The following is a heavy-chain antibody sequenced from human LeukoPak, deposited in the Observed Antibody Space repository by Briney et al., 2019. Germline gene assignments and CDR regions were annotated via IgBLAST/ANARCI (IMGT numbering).Heavy chain of an antibody. D-gene: IGHD5-24*01. CDR2: MNPISGNT. J-gene: IGHJ4*02. Sequence: ASVKVSCKASGYTFTSYDINWVRQATGQGLEWMGWMNPISGNTGHAQKFQGRVTMTRDTSISTAYMELSSLRSEDTAVYYCASQRDGYIHFDYWGQGTLVTVSS. V-gene: IGHV1-8*01. CDR1: GYTFTSYD. CDR3: ASQRDGYIHFDY.